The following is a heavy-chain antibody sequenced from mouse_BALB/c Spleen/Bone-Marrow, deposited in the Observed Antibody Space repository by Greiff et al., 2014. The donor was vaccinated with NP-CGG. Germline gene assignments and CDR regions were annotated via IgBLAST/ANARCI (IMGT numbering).Heavy chain of an antibody. J-gene: IGHJ4*01. CDR2: INPFNGDT. D-gene: IGHD2-3*01. CDR3: GRWGDGYYYAMDY. CDR1: GYSFTGYF. Sequence: VQLQQSGPDLVEPGASVKLSCKASGYSFTGYFLNWVRQSHGKSLEWIGRINPFNGDTFYNQKFKGKATLTVDKSSTTAHMELLSLTSEDSAVYYCGRWGDGYYYAMDYWGQGTSVTVSS. V-gene: IGHV1-37*01.